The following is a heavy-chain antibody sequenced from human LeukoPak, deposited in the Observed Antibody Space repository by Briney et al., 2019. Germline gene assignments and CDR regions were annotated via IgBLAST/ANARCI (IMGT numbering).Heavy chain of an antibody. D-gene: IGHD3-22*01. V-gene: IGHV3-74*01. J-gene: IGHJ4*02. CDR2: INSDGSST. Sequence: GGSLRLSCAASGFTFSSYWMHWVRQAPGKGLVWVPRINSDGSSTSYADSVKGRFTISRDNAKNTLYLQMNSLRAEDTAVYYCARDPYYHDSSGFAQDRLTDYWGQGTLVTVSS. CDR1: GFTFSSYW. CDR3: ARDPYYHDSSGFAQDRLTDY.